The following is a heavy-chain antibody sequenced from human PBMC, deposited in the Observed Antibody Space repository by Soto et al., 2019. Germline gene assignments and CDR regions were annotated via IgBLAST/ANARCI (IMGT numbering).Heavy chain of an antibody. Sequence: GGSMRLSCAASGFTVSSNYVSWGRQAPGRGLEWVSVIYSGGSTYYADSVKGRFTISRDNSKNTLYLQMNSLRAEDTALYCFAIVLLDCGDYNWFDPWGQGTLVTVSS. CDR2: IYSGGST. CDR1: GFTVSSNY. J-gene: IGHJ5*02. D-gene: IGHD4-17*01. CDR3: AIVLLDCGDYNWFDP. V-gene: IGHV3-66*01.